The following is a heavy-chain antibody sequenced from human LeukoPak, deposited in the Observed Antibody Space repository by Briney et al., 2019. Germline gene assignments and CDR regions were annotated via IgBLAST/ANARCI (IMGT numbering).Heavy chain of an antibody. CDR2: MSPDGNKK. V-gene: IGHV3-30-3*01. J-gene: IGHJ4*02. CDR1: GFTFSDYN. Sequence: GGSLRLSCAASGFTFSDYNMHWVRQAPGKGLDWVALMSPDGNKKYYADSVKGRFTISRDNSKNTVDLQLNSLRAEDTAVYYCARDSSGWYYFDYWGQGILVTVSS. D-gene: IGHD6-19*01. CDR3: ARDSSGWYYFDY.